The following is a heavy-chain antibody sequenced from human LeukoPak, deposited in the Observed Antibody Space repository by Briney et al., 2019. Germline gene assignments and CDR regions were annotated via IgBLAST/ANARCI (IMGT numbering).Heavy chain of an antibody. CDR1: GGSITSTNW. D-gene: IGHD2-8*01. CDR2: VSLSGLT. CDR3: SRENGAFSPFGY. J-gene: IGHJ4*02. V-gene: IGHV4-4*02. Sequence: SETLSLTCGVSGGSITSTNWWSWVRQPPGQGLEWIGEVSLSGLTNYNPSLSSRVIMALDTPKNHLSLHLTSVTAADTAVYYCSRENGAFSPFGYWGQGYLVTVLS.